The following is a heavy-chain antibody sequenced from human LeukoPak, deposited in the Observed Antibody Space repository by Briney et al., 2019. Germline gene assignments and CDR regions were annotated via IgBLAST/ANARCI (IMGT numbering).Heavy chain of an antibody. D-gene: IGHD3-10*01. CDR3: ARGPYGSGGNFDY. Sequence: SQTLSLTCTVSGGSISSGDYYRSWIRQPPGKGLEWIGYIYYSGSTYYNPSLKSRVTISVDTSKNQFSLKLSSVTAADTAVYYCARGPYGSGGNFDYWGQGTLVTVSS. J-gene: IGHJ4*02. CDR2: IYYSGST. V-gene: IGHV4-30-4*01. CDR1: GGSISSGDYY.